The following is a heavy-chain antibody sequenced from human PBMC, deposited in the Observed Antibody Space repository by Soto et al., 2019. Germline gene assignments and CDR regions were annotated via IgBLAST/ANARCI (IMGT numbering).Heavy chain of an antibody. Sequence: KASETLSLTCTVSGSTISRGGYYWIWIRQHPGKVLEWIGYIYYSGSTYYNPSLKSRVTISVDTSKNQFSLKLSSVTAADSAVYYCARGRAADGNMGYWGQGTLV. D-gene: IGHD6-13*01. J-gene: IGHJ4*02. CDR2: IYYSGST. V-gene: IGHV4-31*03. CDR3: ARGRAADGNMGY. CDR1: GSTISRGGYY.